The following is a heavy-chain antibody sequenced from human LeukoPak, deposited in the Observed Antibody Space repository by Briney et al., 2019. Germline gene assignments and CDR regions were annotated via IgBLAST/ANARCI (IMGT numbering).Heavy chain of an antibody. Sequence: PGGSLRLSCAASGFTFSSYAMSWVRQAPGKGLEWVSAISNNGGRTYYADSVKGRFTISRDNSKNTLYLQINSLRAEDTALYYCAKDHYAELVGWYYWGQGTLVTVSS. D-gene: IGHD6-6*01. CDR1: GFTFSSYA. V-gene: IGHV3-23*01. J-gene: IGHJ4*02. CDR3: AKDHYAELVGWYY. CDR2: ISNNGGRT.